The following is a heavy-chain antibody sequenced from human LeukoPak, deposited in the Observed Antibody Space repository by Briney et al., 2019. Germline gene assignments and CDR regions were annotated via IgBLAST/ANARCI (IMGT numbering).Heavy chain of an antibody. J-gene: IGHJ6*02. V-gene: IGHV1-69*13. CDR3: AGTPKGSGSQGYNV. D-gene: IGHD3-10*01. CDR1: GPTFTRYA. Sequence: ASEKVSCRASGPTFTRYAISWARQAPGQGLEWMGGIIPIFGTANYAQKFQGRVTITADESTSTAYMELSSLRSEDSAVYYCAGTPKGSGSQGYNVWGQGTTVTVSS. CDR2: IIPIFGTA.